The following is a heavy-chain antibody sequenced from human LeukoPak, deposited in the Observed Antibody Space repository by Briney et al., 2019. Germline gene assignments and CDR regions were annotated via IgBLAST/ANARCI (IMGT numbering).Heavy chain of an antibody. V-gene: IGHV1-18*01. CDR1: GATFSSYA. Sequence: ASVKLSCKASGATFSSYAISWVRQAPGPGIEWMGWISAYNGNRNYEQKLQGRVTMTTHTSTSTAYIELRSLRSDDTAVYYCARVDYGDNGDYWGQGTLVTVSS. D-gene: IGHD4-17*01. CDR3: ARVDYGDNGDY. J-gene: IGHJ4*02. CDR2: ISAYNGNR.